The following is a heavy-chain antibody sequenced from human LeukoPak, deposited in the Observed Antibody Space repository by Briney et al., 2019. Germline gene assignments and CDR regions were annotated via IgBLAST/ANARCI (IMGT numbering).Heavy chain of an antibody. CDR3: ARGSGSGTLSYYYGMDV. CDR2: IIPNSGGT. D-gene: IGHD3-10*01. Sequence: ASVKVSCKASGGTFSSYTISWVRQAPGQGLEWMGRIIPNSGGTNYAQKFQGRVTMTRDTSISTAYMELSRLRSDDTAVYYCARGSGSGTLSYYYGMDVWGQGTTVTVSS. J-gene: IGHJ6*02. V-gene: IGHV1-2*02. CDR1: GGTFSSYT.